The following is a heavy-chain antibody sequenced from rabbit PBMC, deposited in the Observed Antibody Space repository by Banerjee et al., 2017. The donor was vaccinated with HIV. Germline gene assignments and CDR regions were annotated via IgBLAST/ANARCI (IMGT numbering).Heavy chain of an antibody. J-gene: IGHJ4*01. CDR1: GFSFTSSYW. D-gene: IGHD1-1*01. Sequence: SLEESGGDLAKPGASLTLTSTASGFSFTSSYWICWARQAPGKGLEWIACTYAGSSGSTDYASWAKGRFTISKTSSTTVTLQMTSLTAADTATYFCARGYASSSGYYPFNLWGPGTLVTVS. CDR2: TYAGSSGST. CDR3: ARGYASSSGYYPFNL. V-gene: IGHV1S40*01.